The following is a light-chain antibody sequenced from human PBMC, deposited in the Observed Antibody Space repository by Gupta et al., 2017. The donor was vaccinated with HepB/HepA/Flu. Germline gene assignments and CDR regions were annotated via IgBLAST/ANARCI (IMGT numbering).Light chain of an antibody. Sequence: EIVLTQSPATLSLSPGERATLSCRASQSVSSYLAWYQQKPSQAPRLLIYDEANRATGIPARFSGSGCGTDFTITSNSREPEDFAVYYCQQRGNWPPLTGGRGTKVDIK. V-gene: IGKV3-11*01. CDR3: QQRGNWPPLT. CDR2: DEA. CDR1: QSVSSY. J-gene: IGKJ4*01.